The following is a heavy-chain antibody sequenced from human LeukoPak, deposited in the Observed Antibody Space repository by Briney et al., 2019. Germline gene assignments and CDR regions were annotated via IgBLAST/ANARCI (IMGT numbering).Heavy chain of an antibody. CDR3: AREGYYDSSGYSIRFSY. Sequence: GGSLRLSCEASEFTFSSYWMHWVRQAPGKGLVWVPRINSDGRTTIYADSVKGRFTISRDNAKSTLYLQMNSLRAEDTAVYYCAREGYYDSSGYSIRFSYWGQGTLVTVSS. D-gene: IGHD3-22*01. CDR2: INSDGRTT. CDR1: EFTFSSYW. J-gene: IGHJ4*02. V-gene: IGHV3-74*01.